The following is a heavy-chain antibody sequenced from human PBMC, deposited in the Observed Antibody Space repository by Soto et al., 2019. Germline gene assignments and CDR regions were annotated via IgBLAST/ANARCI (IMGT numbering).Heavy chain of an antibody. J-gene: IGHJ5*02. CDR1: GYTFTSYG. Sequence: ASVKVSCKASGYTFTSYGISWVRQAPGQGLEWMGWISAYNGNTNYAQKLQGRVTMTTDTSTSTAYMELRSLRSDDTAVYYCARWYYDFWSGYEVGWFDPWGQGTLVTVPQ. CDR3: ARWYYDFWSGYEVGWFDP. V-gene: IGHV1-18*01. CDR2: ISAYNGNT. D-gene: IGHD3-3*01.